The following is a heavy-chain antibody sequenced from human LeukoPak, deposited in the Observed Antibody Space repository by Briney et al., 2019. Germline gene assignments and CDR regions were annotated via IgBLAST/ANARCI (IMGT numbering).Heavy chain of an antibody. CDR1: GGSISSYY. V-gene: IGHV4-59*01. CDR3: GRGGGYSSSWSY. Sequence: SETLFITCPVSGGSISSYYWNWIRQPPGKGLEWIGYIYYTGSTNYNPSLKRRVTISVDTSKIQFSLKLCSVAAADTAVYYCGRGGGYSSSWSYWGQGTLVTVSS. J-gene: IGHJ4*02. D-gene: IGHD6-13*01. CDR2: IYYTGST.